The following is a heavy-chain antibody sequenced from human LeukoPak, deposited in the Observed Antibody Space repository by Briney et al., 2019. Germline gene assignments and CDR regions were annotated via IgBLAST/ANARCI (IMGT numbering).Heavy chain of an antibody. CDR2: ISSSSSYI. D-gene: IGHD3-10*01. Sequence: PGGSLRLSCAASGFTFSTYDMHWVRQATGKGLEWVSSISSSSSYIYYADSVKGRFTISRDNAKNSLYLQMNSLRAEDTAVYYCARIMVRGVGIDYWGQGTLVTVSS. CDR1: GFTFSTYD. J-gene: IGHJ4*02. V-gene: IGHV3-21*01. CDR3: ARIMVRGVGIDY.